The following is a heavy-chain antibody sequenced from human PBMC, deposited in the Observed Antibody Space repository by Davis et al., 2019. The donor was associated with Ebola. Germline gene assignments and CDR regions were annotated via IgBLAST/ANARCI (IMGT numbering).Heavy chain of an antibody. J-gene: IGHJ6*02. CDR2: ISGSGGST. V-gene: IGHV3-23*01. CDR3: ASTYDFWSGYDYYYGMDV. D-gene: IGHD3-3*01. CDR1: GFTFSSYA. Sequence: GGSLRLSCAASGFTFSSYAMSWVRQAPGKGLEWVSAISGSGGSTYYADSVKGRFTISRDNSKNTLYLQMNSLRAEDTAVYYCASTYDFWSGYDYYYGMDVWGQGTTVTVSS.